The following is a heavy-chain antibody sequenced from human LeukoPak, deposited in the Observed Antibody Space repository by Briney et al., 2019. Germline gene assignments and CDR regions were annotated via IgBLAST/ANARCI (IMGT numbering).Heavy chain of an antibody. V-gene: IGHV1-18*01. J-gene: IGHJ4*02. D-gene: IGHD3-22*01. Sequence: GASVKVSCKASGHTFTSYDISWVRQAPGQGLEWMGWISAYNGNTNYAQKLQGRVTMTTDTSTSTAYMELRSLRSDDTAVYYCPRVYYDSSGYYLRIFDYWGQGTLVTVSS. CDR2: ISAYNGNT. CDR1: GHTFTSYD. CDR3: PRVYYDSSGYYLRIFDY.